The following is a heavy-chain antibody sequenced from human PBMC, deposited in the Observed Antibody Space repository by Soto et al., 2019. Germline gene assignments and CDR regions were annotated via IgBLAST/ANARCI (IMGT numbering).Heavy chain of an antibody. CDR3: AGGSYYYDSSGYYDGFDP. CDR2: INPSGGST. Sequence: ASVKVSCKASGYTFTSYYMHWVRQAPGQGLEWMGIINPSGGSTSYAQKFQGRVTMTRDTSTSTVYMELSSLRSEDTAVYYCAGGSYYYDSSGYYDGFDPWGQGTLVTVSS. D-gene: IGHD3-22*01. V-gene: IGHV1-46*01. J-gene: IGHJ5*02. CDR1: GYTFTSYY.